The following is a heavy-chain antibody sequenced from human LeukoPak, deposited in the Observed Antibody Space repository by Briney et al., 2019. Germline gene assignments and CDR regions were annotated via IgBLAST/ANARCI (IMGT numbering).Heavy chain of an antibody. V-gene: IGHV1-2*02. D-gene: IGHD6-13*01. J-gene: IGHJ4*02. CDR1: GYTFTGYY. CDR2: INPNSGGT. CDR3: ARLSSSSWYNPIFDY. Sequence: ASVKVSCKASGYTFTGYYMHWVRQAPGRGLEWMGWINPNSGGTNYAQKFQGRVTMTRDTSISTAYMELSRLRSDDTAVYYCARLSSSSWYNPIFDYWGQGTLVTVSS.